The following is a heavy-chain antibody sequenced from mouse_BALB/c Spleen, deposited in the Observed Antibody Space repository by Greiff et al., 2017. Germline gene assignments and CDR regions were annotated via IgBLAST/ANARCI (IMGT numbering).Heavy chain of an antibody. D-gene: IGHD4-1*02. CDR3: ARGANWDGYYAMDY. CDR1: GYAFTNYL. Sequence: QVQLQQSGAELVRPGTSVKVSCKASGYAFTNYLIEWVKQRPGQGLEWIGVINPGSGGTNYNEKFKGKATLTADKSSSTAYMQLSSLTSDDSAVYFCARGANWDGYYAMDYWGQGTSVTVSS. CDR2: INPGSGGT. V-gene: IGHV1-54*01. J-gene: IGHJ4*01.